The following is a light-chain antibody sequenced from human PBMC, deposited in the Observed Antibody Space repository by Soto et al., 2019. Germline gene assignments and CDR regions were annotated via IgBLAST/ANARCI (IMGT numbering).Light chain of an antibody. CDR2: GAS. CDR1: QGISNS. V-gene: IGKV1-27*01. Sequence: DIQMTQSPSSLSASVGDRVTITCRASQGISNSLAWFQQKPGKAPQLLIYGASTLQSGVPCRFSGSGSGTDFTLTISSLQPEDVATYYCQKYNSAPPWTFGQGTKVEIK. J-gene: IGKJ1*01. CDR3: QKYNSAPPWT.